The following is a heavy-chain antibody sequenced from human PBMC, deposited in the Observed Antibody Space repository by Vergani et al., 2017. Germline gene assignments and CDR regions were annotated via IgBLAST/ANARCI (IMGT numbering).Heavy chain of an antibody. CDR2: IYSGGST. CDR1: GFTVSSNY. CDR3: AREPRRVGRGVIRNYLDY. Sequence: VQLVESGGGVVQPGGSLRLSCAASGFTVSSNYMSWVRPAPGKGLEWVSVIYSGGSTYDADSVKGRFTISSDNPKNTLDLPMNSLRAEDTAVYYCAREPRRVGRGVIRNYLDYWGQGTLVTVSS. J-gene: IGHJ4*02. D-gene: IGHD3-10*01. V-gene: IGHV3-53*01.